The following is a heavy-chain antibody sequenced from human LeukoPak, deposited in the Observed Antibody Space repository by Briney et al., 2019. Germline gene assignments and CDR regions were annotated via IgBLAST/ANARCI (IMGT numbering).Heavy chain of an antibody. CDR2: ISSSSSYI. J-gene: IGHJ4*02. Sequence: PGGSLRLSCAAPGFTFSSYSMNWVRQAPGKGLEWVSSISSSSSYIYYADSVKGRFTISRDNAKNSLYLQMNSLRAEDTAVYYCARPPAKVGWFGESYFDYWGQGTLVTVSS. V-gene: IGHV3-21*01. D-gene: IGHD3-10*01. CDR1: GFTFSSYS. CDR3: ARPPAKVGWFGESYFDY.